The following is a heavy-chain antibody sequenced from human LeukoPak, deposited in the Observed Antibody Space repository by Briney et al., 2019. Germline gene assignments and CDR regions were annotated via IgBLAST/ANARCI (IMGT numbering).Heavy chain of an antibody. Sequence: GGSLRLSCSASGFTFSGYAMHWVRQAPGKGLEYVSAIISNGESTYYSDSVKDRFTISRDNSKNTLYLQMNSLRAEDTAVYYCARAGLYASGLDYWGQGTLVTVSS. V-gene: IGHV3-64*04. J-gene: IGHJ4*02. CDR1: GFTFSGYA. D-gene: IGHD3-10*01. CDR3: ARAGLYASGLDY. CDR2: IISNGEST.